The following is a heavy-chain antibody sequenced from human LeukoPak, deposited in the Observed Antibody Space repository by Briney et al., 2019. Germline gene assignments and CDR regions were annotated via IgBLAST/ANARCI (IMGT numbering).Heavy chain of an antibody. CDR3: ARQRYSGYDRSGFDY. CDR2: IYPGDSDT. Sequence: GESLKISCKGSGYSFTSYWIGWMRQMPGKGLEWMGIIYPGDSDTRYSPSFQGQVTISADKSISTAYLQWSSLKASDTAMYYCARQRYSGYDRSGFDYWGQGTLVTVSS. V-gene: IGHV5-51*01. D-gene: IGHD5-12*01. J-gene: IGHJ4*02. CDR1: GYSFTSYW.